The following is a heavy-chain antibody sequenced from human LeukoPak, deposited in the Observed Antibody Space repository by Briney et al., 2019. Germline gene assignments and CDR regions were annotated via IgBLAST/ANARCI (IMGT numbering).Heavy chain of an antibody. J-gene: IGHJ4*02. Sequence: SETLSLTCTVSGGSLSSYYWSWIRQPPGRGLERIGYIYYSGSSNYNPSLNSRVTISVDTSKNQFSLKLSSVTAADTAVYYCAGYSSSARYYFDYWGQGTLVTVSS. CDR1: GGSLSSYY. V-gene: IGHV4-59*01. CDR3: AGYSSSARYYFDY. D-gene: IGHD6-13*01. CDR2: IYYSGSS.